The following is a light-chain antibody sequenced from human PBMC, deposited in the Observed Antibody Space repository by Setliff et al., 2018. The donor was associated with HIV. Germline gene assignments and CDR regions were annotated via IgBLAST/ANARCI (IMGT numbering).Light chain of an antibody. CDR1: TGAVTSGHY. CDR3: FLSYSAARRV. V-gene: IGLV7-46*01. J-gene: IGLJ3*02. Sequence: AVVTQEPSLTVSPGGTVTLTCGSSTGAVTSGHYPYWFQQKPGQAPRTLIYDTNNKHSWTPARFSGSLLGGKAALTLSGAQPEDEAAYYCFLSYSAARRVFGGGTKGTVL. CDR2: DTN.